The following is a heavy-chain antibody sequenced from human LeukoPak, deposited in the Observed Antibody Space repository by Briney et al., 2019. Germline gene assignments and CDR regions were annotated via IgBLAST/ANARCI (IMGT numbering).Heavy chain of an antibody. J-gene: IGHJ3*02. CDR3: ARDLGYCSSTSCSGDAFDI. V-gene: IGHV4-39*07. D-gene: IGHD2-2*01. Sequence: SETLSLTCTVSGGSISSSSYSWGWIRQPPGKGLEWIGSIYYSGSTYYNPSLKSRVAISVDTSKNQFSLKLSSVTAADTAVYYCARDLGYCSSTSCSGDAFDIWGQGTMVTVSS. CDR2: IYYSGST. CDR1: GGSISSSSYS.